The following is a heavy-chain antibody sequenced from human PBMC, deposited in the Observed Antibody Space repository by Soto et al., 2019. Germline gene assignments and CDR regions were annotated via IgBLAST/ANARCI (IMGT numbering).Heavy chain of an antibody. D-gene: IGHD6-6*01. Sequence: QVQLVQSGPEVKVPGASVGVSCKASGYTFTAFYIHWVRQAPGRGLEWLGFVSPNNGRTIYAQKFQGRVTFARTTSTNTAYMELSRLTSDDTAIYSCARVEGSASSTGDWGQGTLVTVSS. CDR3: ARVEGSASSTGD. CDR1: GYTFTAFY. CDR2: VSPNNGRT. V-gene: IGHV1-2*02. J-gene: IGHJ4*02.